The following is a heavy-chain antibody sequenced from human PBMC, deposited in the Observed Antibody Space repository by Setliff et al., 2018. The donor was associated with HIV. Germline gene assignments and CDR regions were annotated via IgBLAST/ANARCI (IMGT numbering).Heavy chain of an antibody. V-gene: IGHV4-59*12. J-gene: IGHJ4*02. D-gene: IGHD3-10*01. Sequence: PSETLSLTCTVSGASITSYYWSWIRQSPGKGLEWIGYIYFSGGTHYNPSLKSRLTISIDQSKNQFSLKLSSVTAADTAVYYCARDRHKLLWIGELLYLGGYFDYWGQGTLVTVSS. CDR3: ARDRHKLLWIGELLYLGGYFDY. CDR1: GASITSYY. CDR2: IYFSGGT.